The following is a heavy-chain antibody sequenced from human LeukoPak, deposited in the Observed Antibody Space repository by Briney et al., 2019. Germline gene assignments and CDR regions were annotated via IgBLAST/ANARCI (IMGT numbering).Heavy chain of an antibody. D-gene: IGHD3-22*01. CDR1: GGTFSSYA. CDR2: IIPIFGTA. V-gene: IGHV1-69*13. CDR3: ARAKGPDNYYDSSGFQH. Sequence: ASVKVSCKASGGTFSSYAISWVRQAPGQGLEWMGGIIPIFGTANYAQKFQGRVTITADESTSTAYMELSSLRSEDTAVYYCARAKGPDNYYDSSGFQHWGQGTLVTVSS. J-gene: IGHJ1*01.